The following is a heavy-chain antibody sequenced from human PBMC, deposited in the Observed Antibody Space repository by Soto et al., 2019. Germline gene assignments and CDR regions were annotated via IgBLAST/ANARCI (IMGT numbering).Heavy chain of an antibody. CDR2: ISGSGDST. J-gene: IGHJ4*02. Sequence: EVQLLESGGGLVQPGGSLRLSCAASGFTFSSYAMRWVRQAPVKGLEWVSAISGSGDSTYYADSVKGRFTISRDNSKNTLYLQMNSLRAEDTAVYYCARRGSGSYYYYWGQGTLVTVSS. CDR1: GFTFSSYA. CDR3: ARRGSGSYYYY. V-gene: IGHV3-23*01. D-gene: IGHD1-26*01.